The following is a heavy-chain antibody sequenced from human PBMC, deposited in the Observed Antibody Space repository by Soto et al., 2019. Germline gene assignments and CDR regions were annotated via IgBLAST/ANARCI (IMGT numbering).Heavy chain of an antibody. V-gene: IGHV4-34*01. J-gene: IGHJ6*03. CDR3: ARGSGYTTYYYMDV. Sequence: QVQLQQWGAGLLKPSETLSLTGAVYGGSFSGYYWSWIRQPPGKGLEWIGEINHSGSTNYHPSLKSRVTISVDTSKNQFYLKLSSVAAADTAVYYCARGSGYTTYYYMDVWGKGTTVTVSS. D-gene: IGHD3-3*01. CDR1: GGSFSGYY. CDR2: INHSGST.